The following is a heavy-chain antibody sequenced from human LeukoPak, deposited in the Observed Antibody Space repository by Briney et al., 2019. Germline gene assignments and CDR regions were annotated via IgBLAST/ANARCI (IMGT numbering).Heavy chain of an antibody. CDR2: ITTYNGNT. CDR3: ARQQTLGSGSYYKDY. V-gene: IGHV1-18*01. CDR1: GYTFTSYN. J-gene: IGHJ4*02. Sequence: GASVKVSCKTSGYTFTSYNINWVRQAPGQGLEWMGWITTYNGNTNYAQKLQGRVTMTTDTSTSTAYMELRSLRSDDAAVYYCARQQTLGSGSYYKDYWGQGTPVTVSS. D-gene: IGHD3-10*01.